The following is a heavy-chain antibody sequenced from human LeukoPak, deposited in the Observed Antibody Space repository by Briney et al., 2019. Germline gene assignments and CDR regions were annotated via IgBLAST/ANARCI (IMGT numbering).Heavy chain of an antibody. CDR1: GYSISSGCY. CDR3: ARVPDILTGYLFDY. V-gene: IGHV4-38-2*02. Sequence: PSETLSLTCTVSGYSISSGCYWGWIRQPPGKGLEWIGSIYYSGSTYYNPSLKSRVTISVDTSKNQFSLKLSSVTAADTAVYYCARVPDILTGYLFDYWGQGTLVTVSS. J-gene: IGHJ4*02. CDR2: IYYSGST. D-gene: IGHD3-9*01.